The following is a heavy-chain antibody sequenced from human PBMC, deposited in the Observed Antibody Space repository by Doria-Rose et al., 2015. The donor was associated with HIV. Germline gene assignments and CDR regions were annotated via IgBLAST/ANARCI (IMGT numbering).Heavy chain of an antibody. CDR2: NVSDDER. J-gene: IGHJ4*02. Sequence: SGPVLVKPTETLTLTCTVSGVSLSSPGMGVSWIRQPPGKALEWLANNVSDDERSYKTSLKSRLPISRGTSKSQVVLTMTDMDPVDIATYYCARIKSSRWYHKYYFDFWGQGTLVIVSA. CDR1: GVSLSSPGMG. CDR3: ARIKSSRWYHKYYFDF. D-gene: IGHD6-13*01. V-gene: IGHV2-26*01.